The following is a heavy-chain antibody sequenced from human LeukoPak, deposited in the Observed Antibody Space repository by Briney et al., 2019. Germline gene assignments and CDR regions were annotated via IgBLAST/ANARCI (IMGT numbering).Heavy chain of an antibody. CDR3: ARGPPNWGYDY. Sequence: ASVKVSCKASGYTFTSYDFNWVRQATGQRPEWMGWMSPNSGDTGYAQKFQDRVTMTRNTSISTAYMELSSLRSDGTAVYYCARGPPNWGYDYWGPGTLVTVSS. CDR1: GYTFTSYD. CDR2: MSPNSGDT. D-gene: IGHD7-27*01. J-gene: IGHJ4*02. V-gene: IGHV1-8*01.